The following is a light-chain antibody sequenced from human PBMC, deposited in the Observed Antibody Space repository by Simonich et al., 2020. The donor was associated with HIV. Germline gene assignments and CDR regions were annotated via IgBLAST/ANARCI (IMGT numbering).Light chain of an antibody. Sequence: EIVMTQSPATMYVSPGERAPLSCRASQSVSSNLAWYQQKPGQAPRLLIYGASTRATGIPARFSGSGSGTELTLTISSLQSEDFAVYYCQQYNNWPRTFGQGTKVEIK. V-gene: IGKV3-15*01. CDR1: QSVSSN. J-gene: IGKJ1*01. CDR3: QQYNNWPRT. CDR2: GAS.